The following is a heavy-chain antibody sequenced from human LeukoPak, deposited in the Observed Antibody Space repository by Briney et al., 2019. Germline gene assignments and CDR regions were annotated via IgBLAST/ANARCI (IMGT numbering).Heavy chain of an antibody. Sequence: ASVKVSCKASGYSFNSYDTYGISWVRQAPGQGLEWMGWISAYNGDTEYAQKFQGRVTMTTDTSTNTAYMELRSLGSEDTAVYYCARDSLGATTKGLDPWGQGTLVTVSS. D-gene: IGHD5-24*01. CDR3: ARDSLGATTKGLDP. CDR2: ISAYNGDT. J-gene: IGHJ5*02. V-gene: IGHV1-18*01. CDR1: GYSFNSYDTYG.